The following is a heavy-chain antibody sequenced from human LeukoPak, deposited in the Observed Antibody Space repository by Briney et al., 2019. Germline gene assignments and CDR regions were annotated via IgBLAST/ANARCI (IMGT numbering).Heavy chain of an antibody. Sequence: GRSLRLSCAASGFTFSSCTMHWVRQAPGKGLEWVAIMSSGGSNKYYGDSVKGRFTVSRDTSKNTVYLQMNSLRAEDTAVYYCARGEPGTTMGVDFWGQGTLVTVSS. V-gene: IGHV3-30*04. J-gene: IGHJ4*02. CDR1: GFTFSSCT. CDR3: ARGEPGTTMGVDF. CDR2: MSSGGSNK. D-gene: IGHD1-1*01.